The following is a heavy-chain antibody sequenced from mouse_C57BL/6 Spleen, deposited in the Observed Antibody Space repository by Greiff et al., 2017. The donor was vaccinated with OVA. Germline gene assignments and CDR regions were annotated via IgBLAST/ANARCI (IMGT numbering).Heavy chain of an antibody. Sequence: EVKVVESGGGLVKPGGSLKLSCAASGFTFSDYGMHWVRQAPEKGLEWVAYISSGSSTIYYADTVKGRFTISRDNAKNTLFLQMTSLRSEDTAMYYCASSYYSNYDWYFDVWGTGTTVTVSS. CDR3: ASSYYSNYDWYFDV. V-gene: IGHV5-17*01. D-gene: IGHD2-5*01. CDR1: GFTFSDYG. CDR2: ISSGSSTI. J-gene: IGHJ1*03.